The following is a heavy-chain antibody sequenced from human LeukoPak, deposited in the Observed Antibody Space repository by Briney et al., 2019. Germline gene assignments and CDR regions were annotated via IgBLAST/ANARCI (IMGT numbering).Heavy chain of an antibody. CDR2: ISAYNGNT. CDR3: ARDGYCSSTSCYTGLEYFQH. D-gene: IGHD2-2*02. V-gene: IGHV1-18*01. Sequence: ASVKVSCKASGYTFTSYGISWVRQAPGQGLEWMGWISAYNGNTNYAQKLQGRVTMTTDTSTSTAYMELRSLRSDDTAVHYCARDGYCSSTSCYTGLEYFQHWGQGTLVTVSS. CDR1: GYTFTSYG. J-gene: IGHJ1*01.